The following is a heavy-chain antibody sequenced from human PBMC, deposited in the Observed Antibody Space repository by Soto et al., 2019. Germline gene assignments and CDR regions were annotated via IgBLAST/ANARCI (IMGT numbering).Heavy chain of an antibody. J-gene: IGHJ4*02. CDR3: ARELSTLVRAYY. CDR2: IGTSDTSM. Sequence: DVHLVESGGGLVKPGGSLRLSCATSGYSFSSHNIYWFRQAPGKGLEWVSSIGTSDTSMYYADSVKGRFTVSRDDAKKSVYLQMDGLRVEDTATYECARELSTLVRAYYWGQGTLVTVSS. V-gene: IGHV3-21*01. D-gene: IGHD3-10*01. CDR1: GYSFSSHN.